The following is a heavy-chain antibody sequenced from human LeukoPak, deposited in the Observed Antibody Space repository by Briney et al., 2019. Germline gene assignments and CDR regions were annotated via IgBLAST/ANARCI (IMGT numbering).Heavy chain of an antibody. CDR1: GGTFSSYA. V-gene: IGHV1-69*05. CDR2: IIPIFGTA. J-gene: IGHJ4*02. Sequence: GASVKVSCKASGGTFSSYAISWVRQAPGQGLEWMGRIIPIFGTANYAQKFQGRVTITTDESTSTAYMELSSLRSEDTAVYYCASARGYSYGPQGSYYFDYWGQGTLVTVSS. CDR3: ASARGYSYGPQGSYYFDY. D-gene: IGHD5-18*01.